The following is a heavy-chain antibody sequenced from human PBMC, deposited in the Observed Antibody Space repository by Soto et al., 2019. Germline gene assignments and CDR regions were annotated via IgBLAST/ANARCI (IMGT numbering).Heavy chain of an antibody. Sequence: QVQLQQWGAGLLKPSETLSLICTVYGGSFSDYYWSWIRQSPGKGLEWIGEINGSGGTNYNPSLKSRVTISLDTSKNQFSLNLTSVTAADTAVYYCAKWWRYWGQGTLVTVSS. CDR1: GGSFSDYY. D-gene: IGHD2-15*01. CDR3: AKWWRY. J-gene: IGHJ4*02. V-gene: IGHV4-34*01. CDR2: INGSGGT.